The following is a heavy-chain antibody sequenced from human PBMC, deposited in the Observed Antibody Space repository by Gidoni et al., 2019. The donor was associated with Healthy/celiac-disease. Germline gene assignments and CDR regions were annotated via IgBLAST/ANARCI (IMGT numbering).Heavy chain of an antibody. CDR1: GGSISSSSYY. Sequence: QLQLQESGPGLVKPSETLSLTCTVSGGSISSSSYYWGWIRQPPGKGLEWIGTISYRGTPYYNPPLKRRVSISVDTSNNQFSLKLSSVTAADTAVYFCARVGYCSGGSCYSWGADFDYWGQGTLVTVSS. CDR2: ISYRGTP. V-gene: IGHV4-39*01. D-gene: IGHD2-15*01. CDR3: ARVGYCSGGSCYSWGADFDY. J-gene: IGHJ4*02.